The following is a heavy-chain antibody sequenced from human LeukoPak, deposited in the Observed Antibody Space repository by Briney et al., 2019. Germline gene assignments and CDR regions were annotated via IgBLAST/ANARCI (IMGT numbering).Heavy chain of an antibody. Sequence: PGGSLRLSCAASGFTFSSYEMSWVRRAPGKGLEWVSVISGSGGVIISSGGATYYAESARGRFTISRDNSENTLYLQLNSLRAEDTAVYYCAKHFGSGTYYNYLDQWGQGTLVTVSS. D-gene: IGHD3-10*01. V-gene: IGHV3-23*01. CDR1: GFTFSSYE. CDR3: AKHFGSGTYYNYLDQ. J-gene: IGHJ4*02. CDR2: ISGSGGVIISSGGAT.